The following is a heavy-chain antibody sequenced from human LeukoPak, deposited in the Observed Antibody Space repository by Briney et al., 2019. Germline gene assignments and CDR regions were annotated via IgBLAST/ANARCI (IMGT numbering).Heavy chain of an antibody. V-gene: IGHV3-23*01. J-gene: IGHJ4*02. Sequence: PGGSLRLSRAASGFPFRRYWMSWARQATGKGLEWVSTLSGSCDTSYYSDSVKCRVTASRDNSRKTLYLQMSSLRAEDTAVYYCAKSLIGSGYGWAPFDYWGQGTLVTVSS. CDR2: LSGSCDTS. CDR3: AKSLIGSGYGWAPFDY. D-gene: IGHD5-12*01. CDR1: GFPFRRYW.